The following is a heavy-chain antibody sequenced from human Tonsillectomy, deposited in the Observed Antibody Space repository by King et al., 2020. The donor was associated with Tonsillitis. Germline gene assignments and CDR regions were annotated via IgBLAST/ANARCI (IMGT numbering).Heavy chain of an antibody. Sequence: QLVQSGAEVKKPGESLKISCKGSGYSFTNNWIGWVRQMPGKGLEWMGFIYPGDADTPYSPSFHGQVTIPADKSISTAYLQWSSLKASDTAMYYCAKHRGGYFASGTFDYWGQGTLVTVSS. J-gene: IGHJ4*02. V-gene: IGHV5-51*01. D-gene: IGHD3-10*01. CDR1: GYSFTNNW. CDR3: AKHRGGYFASGTFDY. CDR2: IYPGDADT.